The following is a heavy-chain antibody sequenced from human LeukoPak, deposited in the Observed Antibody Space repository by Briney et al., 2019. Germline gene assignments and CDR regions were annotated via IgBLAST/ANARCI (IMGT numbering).Heavy chain of an antibody. CDR1: GGTFSSYA. D-gene: IGHD5-12*01. Sequence: SVKVSCKASGGTFSSYAISWVRQAPGQGPEWMGRIIPILGIANYAQKFQGRVTITADKSTSTAYMELSSLRSEDTAVYYCAGANIVATRTWGYGMDVWGQGTTVTVYS. V-gene: IGHV1-69*04. J-gene: IGHJ6*02. CDR2: IIPILGIA. CDR3: AGANIVATRTWGYGMDV.